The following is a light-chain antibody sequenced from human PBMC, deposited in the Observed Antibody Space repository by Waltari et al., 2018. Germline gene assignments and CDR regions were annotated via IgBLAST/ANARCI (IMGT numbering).Light chain of an antibody. CDR1: QSISSW. CDR2: KAS. Sequence: DIKMTQSPATLSASVGDRVPISCRASQSISSWLAWYQQKPGKAPKILIFKASFLESGVPSRFSGSGSGTEFSLTISSLQPEDFATYYCQQYDDFPFTFGQGTKVEVK. V-gene: IGKV1-5*03. J-gene: IGKJ2*01. CDR3: QQYDDFPFT.